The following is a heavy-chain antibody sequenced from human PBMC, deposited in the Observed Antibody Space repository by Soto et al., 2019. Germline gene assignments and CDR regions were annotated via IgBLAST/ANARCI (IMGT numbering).Heavy chain of an antibody. CDR2: IYYSGFT. Sequence: QVQLQEAGPGLVKPSQTLSLPCTVSGGSITSVGYYWSWIRQHPGKGLEWIGYIYYSGFTYYNPSLQSRVTISVDTSKNQFALKLSSVTAADTAVYYCARRVFPWCQGTLVTVSS. CDR3: ARRVFP. J-gene: IGHJ5*02. CDR1: GGSITSVGYY. V-gene: IGHV4-31*03.